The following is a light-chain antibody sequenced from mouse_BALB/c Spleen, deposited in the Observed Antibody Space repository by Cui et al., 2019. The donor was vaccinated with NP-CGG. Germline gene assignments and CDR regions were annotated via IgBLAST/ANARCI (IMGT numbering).Light chain of an antibody. CDR2: GTK. CDR1: TGAVTTSNY. J-gene: IGLJ1*01. CDR3: ALWYSNHWV. V-gene: IGLV1*01. Sequence: HAIMTLESALPTSPGETVTLTCRSSTGAVTTSNYANWVQEKPDHLFTGLIGGTKNRAPGVPARFSGSLIGDKAALTITGAQTEDEAIYFCALWYSNHWVFGGGTKLTVL.